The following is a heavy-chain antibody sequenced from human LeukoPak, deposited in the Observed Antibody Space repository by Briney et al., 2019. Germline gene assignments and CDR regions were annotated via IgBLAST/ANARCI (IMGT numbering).Heavy chain of an antibody. CDR3: ARDSSGQIYYYYGMDV. D-gene: IGHD6-19*01. CDR2: ISYDGSNK. Sequence: GGSLRLSCAAPGFTFSSYVMHWVRHAPGEGLEWVAVISYDGSNKYYADSVKGRFTISRDNSKNTLYLQMNSLRAEDTAVYYCARDSSGQIYYYYGMDVWGQGTTVTVSS. J-gene: IGHJ6*02. V-gene: IGHV3-30-3*01. CDR1: GFTFSSYV.